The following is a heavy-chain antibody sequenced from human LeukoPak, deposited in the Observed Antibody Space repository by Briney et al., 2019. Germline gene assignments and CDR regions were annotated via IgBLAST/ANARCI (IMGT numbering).Heavy chain of an antibody. CDR2: ISSSRTYI. J-gene: IGHJ5*02. D-gene: IGHD2-21*01. V-gene: IGHV3-21*04. CDR1: GFSFNDYT. Sequence: PGGSLRLSCAASGFSFNDYTMNWVRQAPGKGLEWVSSISSSRTYIYYADSVKGRVTISRDNPKSSLYLQMNSLRAEDTAVYYCARDRVIPRGGWFDPWGQGTLVTVSS. CDR3: ARDRVIPRGGWFDP.